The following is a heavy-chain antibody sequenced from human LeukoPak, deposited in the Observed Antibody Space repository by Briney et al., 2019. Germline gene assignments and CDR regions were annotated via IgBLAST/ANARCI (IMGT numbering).Heavy chain of an antibody. CDR3: ARQGGEWLVLNYFDC. J-gene: IGHJ4*02. CDR1: GYSFTSYW. CDR2: IYPADSDT. Sequence: GESLKISCKGSGYSFTSYWIGWVRQMPGKGLEWMGIIYPADSDTRYSPSFQGQVTISADKSISTAYLQWSSLKASDTAMYYCARQGGEWLVLNYFDCWGQGTLVTVSS. V-gene: IGHV5-51*01. D-gene: IGHD6-19*01.